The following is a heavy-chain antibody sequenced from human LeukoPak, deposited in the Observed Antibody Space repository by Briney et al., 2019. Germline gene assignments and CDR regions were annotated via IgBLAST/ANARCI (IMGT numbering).Heavy chain of an antibody. Sequence: GGSLRLSRAASGFTFSSYSMKWVRQAPGKGLEWVSSISGSSSYIYYADSVQGRFTISRDNAKNSLYLQMNSLRAEDTAVYYCARGGGYCGGDCYGIDYWGQGALVTVSS. CDR3: ARGGGYCGGDCYGIDY. D-gene: IGHD2-21*01. CDR2: ISGSSSYI. CDR1: GFTFSSYS. J-gene: IGHJ4*02. V-gene: IGHV3-21*01.